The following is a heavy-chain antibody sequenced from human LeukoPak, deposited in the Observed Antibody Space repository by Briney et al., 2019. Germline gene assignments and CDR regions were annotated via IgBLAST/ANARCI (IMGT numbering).Heavy chain of an antibody. CDR2: INPNSGDT. CDR1: GYTFTGYY. J-gene: IGHJ4*02. D-gene: IGHD3-22*01. V-gene: IGHV1-2*02. Sequence: ASVKVSCKASGYTFTGYYLHWVRQAPGQGLGWMGWINPNSGDTNYAQKFQGRVTMTRDTSISTAYMELSRLRSDDTAVFYCARCDSSPYYYFDYWGQGTLVTVSS. CDR3: ARCDSSPYYYFDY.